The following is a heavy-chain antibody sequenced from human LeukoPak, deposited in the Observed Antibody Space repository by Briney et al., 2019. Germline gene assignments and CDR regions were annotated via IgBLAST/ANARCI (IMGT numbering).Heavy chain of an antibody. V-gene: IGHV1-8*01. Sequence: ASVKVSCKASGYTFTSYDINWVRQATGQGLEWMGWMNPNSGNTGYAQKFQGRVTMTRNTSISTAYMELSSLRSEDAAVYYCARVYSGYDGTSDYWGQGTLVTVSS. CDR2: MNPNSGNT. CDR3: ARVYSGYDGTSDY. J-gene: IGHJ4*02. D-gene: IGHD5-12*01. CDR1: GYTFTSYD.